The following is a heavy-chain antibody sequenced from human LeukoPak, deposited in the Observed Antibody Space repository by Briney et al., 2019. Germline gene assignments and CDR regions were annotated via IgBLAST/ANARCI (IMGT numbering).Heavy chain of an antibody. Sequence: GGSLRLSCAASGFTFSNAWMSWVRQAPGKGLDWVGRIKSKSDGETTDYAAPVKGRFTISRDDSKNTLYLQMNSLKTEDTALYYCTTDSDDFDYWGQGTLVTVSS. V-gene: IGHV3-15*01. CDR2: IKSKSDGETT. CDR1: GFTFSNAW. CDR3: TTDSDDFDY. J-gene: IGHJ4*02. D-gene: IGHD3-3*01.